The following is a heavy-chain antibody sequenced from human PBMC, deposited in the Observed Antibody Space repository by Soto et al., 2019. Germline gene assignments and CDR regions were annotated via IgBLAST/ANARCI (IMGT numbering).Heavy chain of an antibody. CDR3: ARGPVINYYDSSGYYGGY. Sequence: EASVKVSCKASGGTFSSYAISWVRQAPGQGLEWMGGIIPIFGTANYAQKFQGRVTITADESTSTAYMELSSLRSEDTAVYYCARGPVINYYDSSGYYGGYWGQGTLVTVSS. D-gene: IGHD3-22*01. J-gene: IGHJ4*02. V-gene: IGHV1-69*13. CDR2: IIPIFGTA. CDR1: GGTFSSYA.